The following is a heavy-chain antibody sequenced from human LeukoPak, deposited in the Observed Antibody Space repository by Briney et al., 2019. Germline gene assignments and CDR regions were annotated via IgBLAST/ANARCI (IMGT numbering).Heavy chain of an antibody. CDR2: IKQDGSEK. CDR3: ARDVGSGSYVYYYYMDV. V-gene: IGHV3-7*01. CDR1: GFTFSSYW. D-gene: IGHD3-10*01. J-gene: IGHJ6*03. Sequence: PGGSLRLSCAASGFTFSSYWMSWVRQAPGKGLEWVANIKQDGSEKYYVDSVKGRFTISRDNAKNSLYLQMNSLGAEDTAVYYCARDVGSGSYVYYYYMDVWGKGITVTTSS.